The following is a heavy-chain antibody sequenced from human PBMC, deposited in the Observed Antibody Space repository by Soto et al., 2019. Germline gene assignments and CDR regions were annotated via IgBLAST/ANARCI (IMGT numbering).Heavy chain of an antibody. CDR3: ARELSSSYERWFDP. CDR1: GFTFSSYE. J-gene: IGHJ5*02. CDR2: ISSSGSTI. Sequence: LRLSCAASGFTFSSYEMNWVRQAPGKGLEWVSYISSSGSTIYYADSVKGRFTISRDNAKNSLYLQMNSLRAEDTAVYYCARELSSSYERWFDPWGQGTLVTAPQ. D-gene: IGHD6-13*01. V-gene: IGHV3-48*03.